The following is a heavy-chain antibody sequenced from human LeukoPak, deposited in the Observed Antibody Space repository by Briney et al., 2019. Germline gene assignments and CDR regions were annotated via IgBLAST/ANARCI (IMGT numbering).Heavy chain of an antibody. J-gene: IGHJ4*02. CDR2: ICDSGRTI. V-gene: IGHV3-11*01. CDR1: GDSISGYY. CDR3: ARDRLGDYDHSGYYDK. D-gene: IGHD3-22*01. Sequence: LSLTCTVSGDSISGYYLSWIRQAPGKGLEWVSYICDSGRTIYYADSVRGRFTISRDNAKNSVYLQMNNLRAEDTAVYYCARDRLGDYDHSGYYDKWGQGTLVTVSS.